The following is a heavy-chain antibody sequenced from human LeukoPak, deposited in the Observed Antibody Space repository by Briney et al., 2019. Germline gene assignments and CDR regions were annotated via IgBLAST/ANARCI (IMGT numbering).Heavy chain of an antibody. Sequence: PGGSLRLSCAASGFTFSSYGMHWVRQAPGKGLEWVAVISYDGSNKYYADSVKGRFTISRDNSKNTPYLQMNSLRADDTAVYYCAKDFRAKSGSGSYGWFDPWGQGTLVTVSS. CDR2: ISYDGSNK. V-gene: IGHV3-30*18. D-gene: IGHD3-10*01. J-gene: IGHJ5*02. CDR1: GFTFSSYG. CDR3: AKDFRAKSGSGSYGWFDP.